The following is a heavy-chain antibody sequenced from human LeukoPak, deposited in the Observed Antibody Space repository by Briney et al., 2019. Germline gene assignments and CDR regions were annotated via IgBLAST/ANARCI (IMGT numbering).Heavy chain of an antibody. V-gene: IGHV3-48*03. CDR2: ISGSGSTI. CDR3: ARDLGDTYYDILTGYYFDY. D-gene: IGHD3-9*01. Sequence: PGGSLRLSCAASGFTFSSYEMNWVRQAPGKGLEWVSYISGSGSTIYYADSVKGRFTISRDNAKNSLYLQMNSLRAEDTAVYYCARDLGDTYYDILTGYYFDYWGQGTLVTVSS. CDR1: GFTFSSYE. J-gene: IGHJ4*02.